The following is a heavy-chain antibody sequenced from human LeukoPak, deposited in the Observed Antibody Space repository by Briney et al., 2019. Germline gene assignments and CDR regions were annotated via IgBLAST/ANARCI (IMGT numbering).Heavy chain of an antibody. CDR2: IYYSGST. V-gene: IGHV4-31*03. CDR3: ARSYPTPFFDY. CDR1: GGSISSGGYY. Sequence: SETLSLTCTVSGGSISSGGYYWSWIRQHPGKGLEWIGYIYYSGSTYYNPSLKSRVTISVDTSKNQFSLKLSSVTAADTAVYYCARSYPTPFFDYWGQGALVTVSS. J-gene: IGHJ4*02. D-gene: IGHD3-10*01.